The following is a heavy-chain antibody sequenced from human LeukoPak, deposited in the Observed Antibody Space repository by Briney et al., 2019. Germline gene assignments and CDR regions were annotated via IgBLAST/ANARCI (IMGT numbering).Heavy chain of an antibody. CDR1: GGSMSIYY. Sequence: SETLTLICTVSGGSMSIYYWRWIRQPAEKGLEWIGRIYTTGSTNYNASLKSRVTISSDTSKNQLSLKLTSVTAADTAVYYCAREAGDDLDYRGQGTLVSVSS. J-gene: IGHJ4*02. D-gene: IGHD7-27*01. CDR2: IYTTGST. V-gene: IGHV4-4*07. CDR3: AREAGDDLDY.